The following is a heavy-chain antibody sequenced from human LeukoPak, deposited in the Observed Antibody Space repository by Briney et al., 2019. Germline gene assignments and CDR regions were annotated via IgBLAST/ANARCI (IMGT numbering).Heavy chain of an antibody. Sequence: GESLKISCKGSGYSFTNYWIAWVRQMPGKGLEWMGLIYPADSDTRYSPSFQGQVTISADKSISTAYLQWSSLKASDTAMYYCARQTAANSFVYNWFFDLWGRGTLVTVSS. V-gene: IGHV5-51*01. J-gene: IGHJ2*01. CDR1: GYSFTNYW. D-gene: IGHD2-2*01. CDR3: ARQTAANSFVYNWFFDL. CDR2: IYPADSDT.